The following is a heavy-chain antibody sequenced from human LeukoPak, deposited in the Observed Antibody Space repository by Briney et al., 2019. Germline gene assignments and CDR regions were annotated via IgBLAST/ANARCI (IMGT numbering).Heavy chain of an antibody. Sequence: SVKVSCKASGGTFSSYAISWVRQAPGQGLEWMGGIIPIFGTANYAQKFQGRVTITADGSTSTAYMELSSLRSEDTAVYYCASSXSRGDYGYWGQGTLVTVSS. D-gene: IGHD4-17*01. CDR3: ASSXSRGDYGY. CDR2: IIPIFGTA. CDR1: GGTFSSYA. V-gene: IGHV1-69*13. J-gene: IGHJ4*02.